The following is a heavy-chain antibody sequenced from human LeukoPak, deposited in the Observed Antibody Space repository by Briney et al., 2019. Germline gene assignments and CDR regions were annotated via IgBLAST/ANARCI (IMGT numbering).Heavy chain of an antibody. CDR3: ARVVAVTGTPVYYMDV. CDR1: GYMFTGYY. D-gene: IGHD6-19*01. CDR2: INPNSGGT. Sequence: ASVKVSCKVSGYMFTGYYMHWVRQAPGQGLEWMGWINPNSGGTNYAQKFQGRVTVTRDTSISTAYMDLNRLRSDDTAVYYCARVVAVTGTPVYYMDVWGKGTTVTVSS. V-gene: IGHV1-2*02. J-gene: IGHJ6*03.